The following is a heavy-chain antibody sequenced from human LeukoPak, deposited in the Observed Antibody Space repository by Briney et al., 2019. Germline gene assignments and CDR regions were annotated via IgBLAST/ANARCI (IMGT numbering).Heavy chain of an antibody. CDR1: GYTFTSYD. CDR2: MNPNTGYT. CDR3: ARSSAWAHFDN. V-gene: IGHV1-8*01. D-gene: IGHD2-15*01. Sequence: ASVKVSCKASGYTFTSYDIIWVRQATGQGLEWMGWMNPNTGYTGYAHQSQGRITMTRNTAISTAYMDLSSLNSQDTAVYYCARSSAWAHFDNWGQGTLVSVSS. J-gene: IGHJ4*02.